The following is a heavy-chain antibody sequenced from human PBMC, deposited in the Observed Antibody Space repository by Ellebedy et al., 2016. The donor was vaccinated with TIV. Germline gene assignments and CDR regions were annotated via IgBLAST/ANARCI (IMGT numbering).Heavy chain of an antibody. CDR1: GFTFSSYS. J-gene: IGHJ4*02. Sequence: GESLKISCAASGFTFSSYSMNWVRQAPGKGLEWVSSISSSSSYIYYADSVKGRFTISRDNAKNSLYLQMNSLRAEDTAVYYCARDPGITMVRGVIKKNYFDYWGQGTLVTVSS. CDR3: ARDPGITMVRGVIKKNYFDY. D-gene: IGHD3-10*01. CDR2: ISSSSSYI. V-gene: IGHV3-21*04.